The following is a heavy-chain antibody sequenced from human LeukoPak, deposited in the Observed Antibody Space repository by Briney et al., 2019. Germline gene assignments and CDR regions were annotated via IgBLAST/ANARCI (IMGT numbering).Heavy chain of an antibody. J-gene: IGHJ6*03. CDR1: GGSISSSGYY. V-gene: IGHV4-39*07. Sequence: PSETLSLTCTVSGGSISSSGYYWGWIRQPPGKGLEWIGSIYSSGSTNYNPSLTSRVTISVDPSKNQFSLNLSSVTAADTAVYYCARLKKGYSYAHYYYYYMDVWGKGTTVTISS. CDR3: ARLKKGYSYAHYYYYYMDV. D-gene: IGHD5-18*01. CDR2: IYSSGST.